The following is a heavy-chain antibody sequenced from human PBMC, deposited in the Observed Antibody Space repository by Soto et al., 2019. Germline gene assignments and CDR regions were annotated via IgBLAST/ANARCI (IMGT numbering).Heavy chain of an antibody. V-gene: IGHV2-70*11. CDR3: ARQKGGGPYYYYMDV. CDR1: GFSLSTSGMC. Sequence: SGPTLVNPTQTLTLTCTFSGFSLSTSGMCVSWIRQPPGKALEWLARIDWDDDKYYSTSLKTRLTISKDTSKNQVVLTMTNMDPVDTATYYCARQKGGGPYYYYMDVWGKGTTVTVSS. CDR2: IDWDDDK. D-gene: IGHD1-26*01. J-gene: IGHJ6*03.